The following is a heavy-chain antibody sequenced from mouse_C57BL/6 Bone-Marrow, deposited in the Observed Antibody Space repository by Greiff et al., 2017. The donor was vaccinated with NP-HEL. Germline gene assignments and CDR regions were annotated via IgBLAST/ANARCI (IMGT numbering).Heavy chain of an antibody. CDR2: ISDGGSYT. Sequence: EVMLVESGGGLVKPGGSLKLSCAASGFTFSSYAMSWVRQTPEKRLEWVATISDGGSYTYYPDNVKGRFTISRDNAKNNLYLQMSHLKSEDTAMYCCARGSWFAYWGQGTLVTVSA. CDR3: ARGSWFAY. V-gene: IGHV5-4*03. J-gene: IGHJ3*01. CDR1: GFTFSSYA.